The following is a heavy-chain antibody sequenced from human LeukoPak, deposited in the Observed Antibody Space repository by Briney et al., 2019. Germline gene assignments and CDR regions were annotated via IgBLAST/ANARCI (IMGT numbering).Heavy chain of an antibody. D-gene: IGHD4-23*01. CDR3: ARHNRDYGGNSYAFDI. CDR1: GYTFTSYY. Sequence: ASVKVSCKASGYTFTSYYMHWVRQAPGQGLEWMGIINPNGGSTSYAQKFQGRVTMTRDTSTSTVYMELSSLRSEDTAVYYCARHNRDYGGNSYAFDIWGQGSMVTVSS. J-gene: IGHJ3*02. CDR2: INPNGGST. V-gene: IGHV1-46*01.